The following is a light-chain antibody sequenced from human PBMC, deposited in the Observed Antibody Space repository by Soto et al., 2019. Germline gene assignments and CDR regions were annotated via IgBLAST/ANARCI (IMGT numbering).Light chain of an antibody. V-gene: IGKV3-20*01. J-gene: IGKJ1*01. CDR2: DAS. CDR1: QSVSSTY. CDR3: QQYGSSPRT. Sequence: EMGLTQSPAPLSLSPGEIATLSCRASQSVSSTYVAWYQQKSGQAPRLLIHDASSRATGISDRFTGSGSGTDFTLTITTLEPEDFAVYYCQQYGSSPRTFGLGTKVDIK.